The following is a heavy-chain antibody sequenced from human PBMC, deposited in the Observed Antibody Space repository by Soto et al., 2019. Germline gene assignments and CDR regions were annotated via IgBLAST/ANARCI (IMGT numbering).Heavy chain of an antibody. CDR1: GGSFSGYY. CDR3: ARERTFGVVIGEMYYFDY. Sequence: SENLSLTCAVYGGSFSGYYWSWIRQPPGKGLEWIGEINHSGSTNYNPSLKSRVTISVDTSKNQFSLKLSSVTAADTAVYYCARERTFGVVIGEMYYFDYWGQGTLVTVSS. CDR2: INHSGST. J-gene: IGHJ4*02. D-gene: IGHD3-3*01. V-gene: IGHV4-34*01.